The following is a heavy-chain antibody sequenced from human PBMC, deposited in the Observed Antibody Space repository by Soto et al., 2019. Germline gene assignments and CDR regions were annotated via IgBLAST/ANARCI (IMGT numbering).Heavy chain of an antibody. CDR2: ISSSSYI. J-gene: IGHJ3*02. CDR3: ARDGSYSAFDI. CDR1: GFTFSSYS. D-gene: IGHD1-26*01. Sequence: GGSLRLSCAASGFTFSSYSMNWVRQAPGKGLEWVSSISSSSYIYYADSVKGRFTISRDNAKNSLYLQMNSLRAEDTAVYYCARDGSYSAFDIWGQGTMVTVSS. V-gene: IGHV3-21*01.